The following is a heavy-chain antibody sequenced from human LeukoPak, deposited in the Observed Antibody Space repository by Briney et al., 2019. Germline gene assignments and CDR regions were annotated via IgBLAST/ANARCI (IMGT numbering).Heavy chain of an antibody. CDR1: GYTLTGYY. V-gene: IGHV1-2*02. D-gene: IGHD6-19*01. J-gene: IGHJ4*02. Sequence: GASVKVSCKASGYTLTGYYLHWVRQAPGQGLEWMGWIKPNTGATHSAQKFQGRITITRDTSISTAYMDLSRLRSDDTAVYYCARDRVGSGWPRPYYFEVWGQGTLVTVSS. CDR2: IKPNTGAT. CDR3: ARDRVGSGWPRPYYFEV.